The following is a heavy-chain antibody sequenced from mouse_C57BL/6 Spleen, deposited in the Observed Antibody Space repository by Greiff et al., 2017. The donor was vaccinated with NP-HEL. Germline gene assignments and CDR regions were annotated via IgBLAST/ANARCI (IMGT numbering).Heavy chain of an antibody. CDR2: IYPGNSDT. D-gene: IGHD2-3*01. CDR3: TRSDGYYYWYFDV. V-gene: IGHV1-5*01. CDR1: GYTFTSYW. J-gene: IGHJ1*03. Sequence: VQLQQSGTVLARPGASVKMSCKTSGYTFTSYWMHWVKQRPGQGLEWIGAIYPGNSDTSYNQKFKGKAKLTAVTSASTAYMELSSLTNEDSAVYYCTRSDGYYYWYFDVWGTGTTVTVSS.